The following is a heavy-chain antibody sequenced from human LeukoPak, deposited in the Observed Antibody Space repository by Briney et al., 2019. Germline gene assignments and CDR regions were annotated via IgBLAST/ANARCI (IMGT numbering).Heavy chain of an antibody. CDR1: GYTFTSYG. CDR3: AREPYYYDSSGYYYYFDY. V-gene: IGHV1-18*01. J-gene: IGHJ4*02. D-gene: IGHD3-22*01. CDR2: ISAYNGNT. Sequence: SVKVSCKASGYTFTSYGISWVRQAPGQGLEWMGWISAYNGNTNYAQKLQGRVTMTTDTSTSTAYMELRSLRSDDTAVYYCAREPYYYDSSGYYYYFDYWGQGTLVTVSS.